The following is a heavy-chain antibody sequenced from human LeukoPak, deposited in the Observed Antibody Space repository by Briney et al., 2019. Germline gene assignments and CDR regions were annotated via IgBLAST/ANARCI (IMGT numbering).Heavy chain of an antibody. Sequence: PGGSLRLSCAASGFTFDDYAMHWVRQAPGKGLEWVSGISWNGGSTGYADSVKGRFTISRDNAKNSLYLQMNSLRAEDTALYYCARALSGIAEGMGYFDYWGQGTLVTVSS. CDR2: ISWNGGST. CDR3: ARALSGIAEGMGYFDY. V-gene: IGHV3-20*04. CDR1: GFTFDDYA. J-gene: IGHJ4*02. D-gene: IGHD6-13*01.